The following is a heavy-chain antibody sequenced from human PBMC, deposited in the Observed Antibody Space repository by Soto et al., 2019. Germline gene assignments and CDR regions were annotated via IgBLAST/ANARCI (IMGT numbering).Heavy chain of an antibody. CDR1: GGSISSSSYY. Sequence: SETLSLTCTVSGGSISSSSYYWGWIRQPPGKGLEWIGSIYYSGSTYYNPSLKSRVTISVDTSKNQFSLKLSSVTSADTAVYYCARSKDSSGYIDYWGQGTLVTVSS. J-gene: IGHJ4*02. D-gene: IGHD3-22*01. CDR3: ARSKDSSGYIDY. V-gene: IGHV4-39*07. CDR2: IYYSGST.